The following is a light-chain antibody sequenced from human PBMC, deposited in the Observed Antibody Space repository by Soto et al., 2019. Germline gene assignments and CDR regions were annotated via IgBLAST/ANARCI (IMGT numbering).Light chain of an antibody. CDR1: SSYVGGYNY. CDR3: SSYTTSNTRQIV. Sequence: QSALTQPASVSGSPGQSITISCTGTSSYVGGYNYVSWYQHHPGKAPKLMIFDVSNRPSGFSNRFSGSKSGNTASLTISGLQPEDEADYYCSSYTTSNTRQIVFGTGTKVTVL. J-gene: IGLJ1*01. CDR2: DVS. V-gene: IGLV2-14*03.